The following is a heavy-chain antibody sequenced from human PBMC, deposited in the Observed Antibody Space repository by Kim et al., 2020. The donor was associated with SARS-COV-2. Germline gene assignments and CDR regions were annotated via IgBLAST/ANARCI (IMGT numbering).Heavy chain of an antibody. J-gene: IGHJ4*02. D-gene: IGHD3-10*01. CDR1: GVSFSNCA. CDR2: IGVGGDGI. Sequence: GGSLRLSCIVSGVSFSNCAMSWVRQAPGEGLGWVARIGVGGDGIVYADSVRGRFTISEDNSENTVYLQMNSLRADDTAVYFCAKAPARGSIFEQWGQGTLVSVSS. CDR3: AKAPARGSIFEQ. V-gene: IGHV3-23*01.